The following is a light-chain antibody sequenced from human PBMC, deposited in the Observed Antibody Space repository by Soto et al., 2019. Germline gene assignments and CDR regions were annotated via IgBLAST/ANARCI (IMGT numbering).Light chain of an antibody. CDR2: AAS. CDR3: QQANSFPYT. Sequence: DIQMTPSPSSVSASVGDRVTITCRASQGISSCLAWYQQKPGKAPKLLIFAASSLQSGVPSRFSGSGSGTDFTLTSSSLQPEDFATYYCQQANSFPYTFGQGTKLEIK. CDR1: QGISSC. V-gene: IGKV1-12*01. J-gene: IGKJ2*01.